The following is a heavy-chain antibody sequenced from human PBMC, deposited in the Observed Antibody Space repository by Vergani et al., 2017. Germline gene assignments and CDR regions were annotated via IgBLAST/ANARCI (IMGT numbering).Heavy chain of an antibody. Sequence: QVQLVESGGGVVQPGRSLRLSCAASGFTFSSYGMHWVRQAPGKGLEWVAVISYDGSNKYYADSVKGRFTISRDNAKNSLYLQMNSLRAEDTAVYYCARSLGGSYYGWFDPWGQGTLVTVSS. V-gene: IGHV3-30*03. J-gene: IGHJ5*02. CDR3: ARSLGGSYYGWFDP. CDR2: ISYDGSNK. CDR1: GFTFSSYG. D-gene: IGHD1-26*01.